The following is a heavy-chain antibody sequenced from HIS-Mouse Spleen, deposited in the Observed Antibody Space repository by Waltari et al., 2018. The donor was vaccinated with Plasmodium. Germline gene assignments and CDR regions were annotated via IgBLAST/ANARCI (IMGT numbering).Heavy chain of an antibody. CDR3: ARVLGYKAAAGTFVEYFQH. Sequence: QVQLVQSGDEGKKPGASVKVYCKASGYTFTGYYMHWVPKDPVQGLEWRGWINPNSGGTNYEQKFQGRVTMTRDTSISTAYMELSRLRSDDTAVYYCARVLGYKAAAGTFVEYFQHWGQGTLVTVSS. D-gene: IGHD6-13*01. CDR2: INPNSGGT. J-gene: IGHJ1*01. CDR1: GYTFTGYY. V-gene: IGHV1-2*02.